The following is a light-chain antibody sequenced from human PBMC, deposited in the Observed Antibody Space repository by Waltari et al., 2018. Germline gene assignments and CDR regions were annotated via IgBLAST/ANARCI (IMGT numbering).Light chain of an antibody. Sequence: DVQMTQSPSPLPASSGDRVTITCPASQDISNYLNWYQQKPGKAPKRLIYDASNLETGVPSRFSGSGSGTDFTFTISSLQPEDIATYYCQQYDNLPLTFGGGTKVEIK. CDR2: DAS. J-gene: IGKJ4*01. CDR1: QDISNY. CDR3: QQYDNLPLT. V-gene: IGKV1-33*01.